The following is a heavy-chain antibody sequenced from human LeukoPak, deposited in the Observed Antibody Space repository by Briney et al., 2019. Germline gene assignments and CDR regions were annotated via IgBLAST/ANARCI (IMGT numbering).Heavy chain of an antibody. CDR1: GDSVSSNSAA. CDR3: ARFTHDSSGYQTYYFDY. D-gene: IGHD3-22*01. V-gene: IGHV6-1*01. J-gene: IGHJ4*02. Sequence: SQTLSLTCAISGDSVSSNSAAWNWIRQSPSRGLEWLGRTYYRSKWYNDYAVSVKSRITINPDTSKNQFSLKLSSVTAADTAVYYCARFTHDSSGYQTYYFDYWGQGTLVTVSS. CDR2: TYYRSKWYN.